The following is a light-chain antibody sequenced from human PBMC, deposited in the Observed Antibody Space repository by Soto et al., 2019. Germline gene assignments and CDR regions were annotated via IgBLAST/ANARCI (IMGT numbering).Light chain of an antibody. Sequence: QSALTQPASVSGSPGQSITIPCTGASSDIGSYDLVSWYQHLPDKAPRLIIYEVIKRPSGVSPRFSGSKSGNTASLTIPGRHTEDEGDYYCCSYGGGGNFYGFRTGTKVTAL. V-gene: IGLV2-23*02. J-gene: IGLJ1*01. CDR2: EVI. CDR1: SSDIGSYDL. CDR3: CSYGGGGNFYG.